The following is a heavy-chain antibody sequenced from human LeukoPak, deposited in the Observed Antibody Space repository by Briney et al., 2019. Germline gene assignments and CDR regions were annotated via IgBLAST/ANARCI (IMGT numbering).Heavy chain of an antibody. Sequence: ASVKVSCTASGYTFTSYYMHWVRQAPGQGLEWMGIINPSGGSTSYAQKFQGRVTMTRDTSTSTVYMELSSLRSEDTAVYYCAREGSSADYYMDVWGKGTTVTISS. CDR3: AREGSSADYYMDV. J-gene: IGHJ6*03. CDR2: INPSGGST. CDR1: GYTFTSYY. D-gene: IGHD2-2*01. V-gene: IGHV1-46*01.